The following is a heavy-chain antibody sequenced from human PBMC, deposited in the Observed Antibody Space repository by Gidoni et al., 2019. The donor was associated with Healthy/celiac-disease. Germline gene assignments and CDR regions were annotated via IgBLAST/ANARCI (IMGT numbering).Heavy chain of an antibody. CDR1: GFTVSSNY. CDR2: IDSGGST. V-gene: IGHV3-53*02. J-gene: IGHJ4*02. Sequence: EVQLVETGGGLIQPVGSLRLSCSASGFTVSSNYMRWVRQAQGKGMEWVSVIDSGGSTYYADSVKGRFTISRDNSKNTLYLQMNSLRAEDKAVYYYASCLGCLGWEGDYYFDYWGQGTLVTVSS. CDR3: ASCLGCLGWEGDYYFDY. D-gene: IGHD3-16*01.